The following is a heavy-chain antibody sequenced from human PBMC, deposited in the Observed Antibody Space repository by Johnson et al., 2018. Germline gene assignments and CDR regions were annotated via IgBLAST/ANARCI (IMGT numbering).Heavy chain of an antibody. CDR3: AGVCCGGGLREAMDV. J-gene: IGHJ6*03. D-gene: IGHD3-16*01. Sequence: VQLVESGGGVVQPGMSLRLSCAGSGFIFNNYAMHWVRQAPGKGLEWVTVISSDGRNTYYADSVKGRFTISRDNSKTTLYLQMNSLTADATAGYYWAGVCCGGGLREAMDVWGKGTTVTVSS. CDR1: GFIFNNYA. V-gene: IGHV3-30*04. CDR2: ISSDGRNT.